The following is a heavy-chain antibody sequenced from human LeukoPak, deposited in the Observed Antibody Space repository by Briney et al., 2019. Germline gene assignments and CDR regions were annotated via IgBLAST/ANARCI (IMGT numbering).Heavy chain of an antibody. CDR3: ARDLTTVTTTPSFDL. D-gene: IGHD4-17*01. V-gene: IGHV4-4*07. J-gene: IGHJ2*01. CDR2: IYTSGST. CDR1: GGSISSYY. Sequence: PSETLSLTCTVSGGSISSYYWSWIRQPAGKGLEWIGRIYTSGSTNYNPSLKSRVTMSVDTSMNQFSLKLSSVTAADTAVYYCARDLTTVTTTPSFDLWGRGTLVTVSS.